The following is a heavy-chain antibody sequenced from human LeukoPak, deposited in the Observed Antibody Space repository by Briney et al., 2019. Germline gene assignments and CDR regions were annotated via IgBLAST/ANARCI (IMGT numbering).Heavy chain of an antibody. D-gene: IGHD3-22*01. J-gene: IGHJ4*02. CDR1: GFSFDDYG. V-gene: IGHV3-20*01. CDR2: INWNGGST. Sequence: PGGSLRLSCAASGFSFDDYGMSWVRQAPGKGLEWVSGINWNGGSTGYADSVKGRFTISRDNAKNSLYLQMNSLRAEDTALYHCARMRYYDSSALYYFDYWGQGTLVTVSS. CDR3: ARMRYYDSSALYYFDY.